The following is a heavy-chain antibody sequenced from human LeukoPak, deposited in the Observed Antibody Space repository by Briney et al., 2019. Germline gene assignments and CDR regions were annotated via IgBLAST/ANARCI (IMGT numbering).Heavy chain of an antibody. CDR3: ARQTTVTTDGYKHDAFDI. V-gene: IGHV6-1*01. J-gene: IGHJ3*02. CDR2: TYYRSKWYN. Sequence: SQTLSLTCAISGDSVSSNSAAWNWIRQSPSRGLEWLGRTYYRSKWYNDYAVSVKSRITINPDTSKNQFSLQLNSVTPEDTAVYYYARQTTVTTDGYKHDAFDIWGQGTMVTVSS. CDR1: GDSVSSNSAA. D-gene: IGHD4-17*01.